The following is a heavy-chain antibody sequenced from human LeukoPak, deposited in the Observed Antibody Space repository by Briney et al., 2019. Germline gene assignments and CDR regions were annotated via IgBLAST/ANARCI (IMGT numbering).Heavy chain of an antibody. CDR3: ARDPRVFDP. V-gene: IGHV3-7*01. CDR2: IKQDGSEE. CDR1: GFTSRSYW. J-gene: IGHJ5*02. Sequence: GGAPRLSCAASGFTSRSYWMSWVRQAPGKGLEWVANIKQDGSEEYYVDSVKGRFTISRDNAKNSLYRQMNSLRAEDTAVYYCARDPRVFDPWGQGTLVTVSS.